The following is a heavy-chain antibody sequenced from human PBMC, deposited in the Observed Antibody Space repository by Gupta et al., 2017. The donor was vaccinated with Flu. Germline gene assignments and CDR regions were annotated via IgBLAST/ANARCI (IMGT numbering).Heavy chain of an antibody. Sequence: GFTFSSYAMHWVRQAPGKGLEWVAVISYDGSNKYYADSVKGRFTISRDNSKNTLYLQMNSLRAEDTAVYYCASLEGGFDYWGQGTLVTVSS. CDR3: ASLEGGFDY. CDR2: ISYDGSNK. CDR1: GFTFSSYA. V-gene: IGHV3-30-3*01. D-gene: IGHD3-16*01. J-gene: IGHJ4*02.